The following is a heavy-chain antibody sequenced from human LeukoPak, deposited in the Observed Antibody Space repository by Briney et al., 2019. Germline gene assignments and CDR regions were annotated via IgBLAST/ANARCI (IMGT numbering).Heavy chain of an antibody. CDR2: ISSSGSTI. Sequence: GESLRLSCAASGFTFSSYEMNWVRQAPGKGLEWVSYISSSGSTIYYADSVKGRLTISRDNAKNSLYLQMNSLRAEDTAVYYCARVKQQLFFYWGQGTLVTVSS. J-gene: IGHJ4*02. V-gene: IGHV3-48*03. D-gene: IGHD6-13*01. CDR3: ARVKQQLFFY. CDR1: GFTFSSYE.